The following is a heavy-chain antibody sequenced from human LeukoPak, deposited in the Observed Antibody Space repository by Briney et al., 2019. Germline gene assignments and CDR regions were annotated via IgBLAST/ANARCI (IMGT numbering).Heavy chain of an antibody. Sequence: SETLSLTCTVSGASISSGLYYWNWIRQSAVKGLEWIGRIQTSTSRSANYNPSLKSRVTISVDTSKNQFSLKLTSVTAADTAVYYCATSNWLRDSNFDSWGQGTLVTVSS. D-gene: IGHD4-11*01. CDR1: GASISSGLYY. CDR2: IQTSTSRSA. CDR3: ATSNWLRDSNFDS. J-gene: IGHJ4*02. V-gene: IGHV4-61*02.